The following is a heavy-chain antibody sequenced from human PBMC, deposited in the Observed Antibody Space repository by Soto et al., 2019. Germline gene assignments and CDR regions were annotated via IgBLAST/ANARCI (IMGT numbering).Heavy chain of an antibody. CDR3: VRDSGWPILNFDS. CDR2: ASYDGSET. V-gene: IGHV3-30*03. D-gene: IGHD3-10*01. Sequence: QVQLVESGGGVVQPGRSLRLACAASGFDFRSYGIHWVRQAPGRGMEWVAAASYDGSETYYADSAKGRFTVSKEISKNTVFLPMNALRHEDTALYFCVRDSGWPILNFDSWGQGTLVTVSS. J-gene: IGHJ4*01. CDR1: GFDFRSYG.